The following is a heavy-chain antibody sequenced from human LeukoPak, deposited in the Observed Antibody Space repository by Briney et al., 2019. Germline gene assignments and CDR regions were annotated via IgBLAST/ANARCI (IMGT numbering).Heavy chain of an antibody. CDR3: AKVPSRFYDSSGYYPN. J-gene: IGHJ4*02. D-gene: IGHD3-22*01. CDR1: GFTFSSYA. CDR2: ISGSGGST. V-gene: IGHV3-23*01. Sequence: GGSLRLSCAASGFTFSSYAMSWVRQAPGKGLEWVSAISGSGGSTYYADSVKGRFTISRDNSKNTLYLQMNSLRAEDTAVYYCAKVPSRFYDSSGYYPNWGQGTLVTVSS.